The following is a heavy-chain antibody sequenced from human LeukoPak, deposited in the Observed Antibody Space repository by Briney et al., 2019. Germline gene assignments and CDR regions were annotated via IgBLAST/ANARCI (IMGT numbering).Heavy chain of an antibody. CDR3: ARGGMITSPGHYYYGMDV. Sequence: VASVTVSCKASGYTFPSYYMHWVRQAPGQGLEWMGIINPSGGSTSYAQKFQGRVTMTRDTSTSTVYMELSSLRSEDTAVYYCARGGMITSPGHYYYGMDVWGQGTTVTVSS. J-gene: IGHJ6*02. CDR1: GYTFPSYY. V-gene: IGHV1-46*01. D-gene: IGHD3-16*01. CDR2: INPSGGST.